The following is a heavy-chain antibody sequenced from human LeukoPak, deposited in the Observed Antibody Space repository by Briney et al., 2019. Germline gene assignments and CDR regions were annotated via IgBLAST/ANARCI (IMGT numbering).Heavy chain of an antibody. CDR1: GGSISSGDYY. CDR2: IYYSGST. Sequence: SLTLSLTCTVSGGSISSGDYYWSWIRQPPGKGLEWIGYIYYSGSTYYNPSLKSQVTISVDTSKNQFSLKLSSVTAADTAVYYCASLYSYYYYMDVWGKGTTVTVSS. J-gene: IGHJ6*03. V-gene: IGHV4-30-4*08. D-gene: IGHD2-21*01. CDR3: ASLYSYYYYMDV.